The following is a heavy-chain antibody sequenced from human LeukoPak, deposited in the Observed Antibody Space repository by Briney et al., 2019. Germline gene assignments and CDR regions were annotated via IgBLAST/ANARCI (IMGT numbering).Heavy chain of an antibody. CDR2: ISGSGGST. J-gene: IGHJ4*02. CDR3: ARLWFGELAFDY. V-gene: IGHV3-23*01. D-gene: IGHD3-10*01. Sequence: GGSLRLSCAASGFTFSSYAMSWVRQAPGKGLEWVPAISGSGGSTYYADSVKGRFTISRDNSKNTLYLQMNSLRAEDTAVYYCARLWFGELAFDYWGQGTLVTVSS. CDR1: GFTFSSYA.